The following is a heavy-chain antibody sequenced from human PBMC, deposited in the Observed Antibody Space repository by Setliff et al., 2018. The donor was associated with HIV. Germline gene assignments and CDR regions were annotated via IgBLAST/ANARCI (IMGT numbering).Heavy chain of an antibody. CDR3: ARGPTRFYFDY. J-gene: IGHJ4*02. CDR2: ISYSGST. CDR1: GGFIKNSNYY. D-gene: IGHD1-1*01. Sequence: SETLSLTCTVYGGFIKNSNYYWSWIRQPPGKGLEWIGYISYSGSTNYNPSLKSRVTILVDTSKNHFSLKLTSVTAADTAVYYCARGPTRFYFDYWGQGALVTVSS. V-gene: IGHV4-61*03.